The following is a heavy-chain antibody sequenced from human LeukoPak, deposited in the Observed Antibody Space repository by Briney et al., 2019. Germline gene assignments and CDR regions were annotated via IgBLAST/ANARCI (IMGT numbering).Heavy chain of an antibody. Sequence: SETLSLTCTVSGGSISSSSYYWGWIRQPPGKGLEWIENINYSGDTYCNPSLKSRVTISVDMSKNQFSLKLSSVTAADTAGFYWAGVSAGGAAPFGYLGQGTLVTVSS. CDR1: GGSISSSSYY. CDR3: AGVSAGGAAPFGY. CDR2: INYSGDT. V-gene: IGHV4-39*07. J-gene: IGHJ4*02. D-gene: IGHD6-25*01.